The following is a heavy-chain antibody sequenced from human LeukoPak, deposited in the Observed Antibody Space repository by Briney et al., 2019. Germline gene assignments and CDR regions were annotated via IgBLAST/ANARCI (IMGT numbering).Heavy chain of an antibody. D-gene: IGHD6-13*01. CDR2: INHSGST. Sequence: SETLSLTCAVYGGSFSDYYWSWIRQPPGKGLERIGEINHSGSTNYNPSLKSRVTISVDTSKNQFSLTLSSVTAADTAVYYCARAHRGVSKAGTKTIEQRAFDIWGQGTMVTVSS. J-gene: IGHJ3*02. CDR1: GGSFSDYY. V-gene: IGHV4-34*01. CDR3: ARAHRGVSKAGTKTIEQRAFDI.